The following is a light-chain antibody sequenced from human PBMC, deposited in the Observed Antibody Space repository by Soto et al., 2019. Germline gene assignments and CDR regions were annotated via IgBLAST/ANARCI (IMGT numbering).Light chain of an antibody. CDR2: DAS. V-gene: IGKV1-33*01. CDR3: QQYENLPPT. CDR1: QDIANS. Sequence: DIQMTQSPSSLSAAIGDRVILTCQASQDIANSLNWYHHKPGKAPKLLIYDASNFVRGVPARFSGSGSGTDFSFTISSLQPEDIATYYCQQYENLPPTFGQGTRLEIK. J-gene: IGKJ5*01.